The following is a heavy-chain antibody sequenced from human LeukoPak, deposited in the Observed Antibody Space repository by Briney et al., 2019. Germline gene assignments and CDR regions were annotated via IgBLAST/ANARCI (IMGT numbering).Heavy chain of an antibody. CDR2: IKQDGSEK. CDR1: GFTFSSYW. D-gene: IGHD1-7*01. V-gene: IGHV3-7*01. CDR3: ARDKPAIGGTESHFDS. Sequence: GGSLRLSCAASGFTFSSYWMSWVRQGPGKGLEWVATIKQDGSEKHYVDSVKGRLTISRDNAKNSLYLQMDSLRAEDTAVYYCARDKPAIGGTESHFDSWGQGTLVAVSS. J-gene: IGHJ4*02.